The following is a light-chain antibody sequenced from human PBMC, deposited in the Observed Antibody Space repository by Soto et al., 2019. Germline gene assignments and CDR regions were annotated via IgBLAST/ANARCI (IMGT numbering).Light chain of an antibody. CDR2: DVS. CDR3: CSYAGSYTLP. J-gene: IGLJ1*01. CDR1: SSDVGGYNY. V-gene: IGLV2-11*01. Sequence: QSVLTQPRSLSGSPGQSVTISCTGASSDVGGYNYVSWYQQHPGKAPKLMIYDVSKRPSGVPDRFSGSKSGNTASLTIPGLQAEDEADYYCCSYAGSYTLPFGTGTKVTVL.